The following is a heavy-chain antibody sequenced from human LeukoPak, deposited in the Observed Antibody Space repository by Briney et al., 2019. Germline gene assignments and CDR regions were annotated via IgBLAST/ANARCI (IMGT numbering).Heavy chain of an antibody. CDR1: GFTFSTFA. D-gene: IGHD6-19*01. V-gene: IGHV3-23*01. CDR3: ARNSGWFRFDY. Sequence: GGSLRLSCAASGFTFSTFAMSWVRQAPGKGLEWVSGISGWGRDTFYTDSVKGRFIISRDNSKNTVYVQMSSLRAEDTAVYYCARNSGWFRFDYWGQGTLVTVSS. CDR2: ISGWGRDT. J-gene: IGHJ4*02.